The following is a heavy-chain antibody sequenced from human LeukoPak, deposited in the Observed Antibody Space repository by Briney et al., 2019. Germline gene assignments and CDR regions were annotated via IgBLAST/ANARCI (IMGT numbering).Heavy chain of an antibody. CDR1: GFAFSSYS. CDR2: ISSSSSYI. V-gene: IGHV3-21*01. CDR3: ARDYSSSWYVYYYYYYMDV. J-gene: IGHJ6*03. Sequence: GGSLRLSCAASGFAFSSYSMNWVRQAPGKGLEWVSSISSSSSYIYYADSVKGRFTISRDNAKNSLYLQMNSLRAEDTAVYYCARDYSSSWYVYYYYYYMDVWGKGTTVTVSS. D-gene: IGHD6-13*01.